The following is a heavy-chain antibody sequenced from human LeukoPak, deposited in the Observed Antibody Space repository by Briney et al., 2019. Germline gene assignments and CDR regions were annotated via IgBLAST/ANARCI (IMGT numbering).Heavy chain of an antibody. D-gene: IGHD3-10*01. CDR2: ISTTSGTV. Sequence: PGRSLRLSCEASRFIFSDYYMTWVRQAPGKGLEWISYISTTSGTVYYAGSAKGRFTVSRDNAKKSLYLQMSNLRVEDTAVYYCARGGENWFDYWGQGTLVTVSS. CDR3: ARGGENWFDY. J-gene: IGHJ5*01. V-gene: IGHV3-11*01. CDR1: RFIFSDYY.